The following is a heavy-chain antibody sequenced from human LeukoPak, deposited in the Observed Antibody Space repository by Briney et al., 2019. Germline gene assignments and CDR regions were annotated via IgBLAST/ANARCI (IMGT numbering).Heavy chain of an antibody. D-gene: IGHD3-10*01. CDR1: GGSISSYY. J-gene: IGHJ5*02. CDR2: IYYSGST. V-gene: IGHV4-59*12. Sequence: SETLSLTCTVSGGSISSYYWNWIRQPPGKGLEWIGYIYYSGSTNYNPSLKSRVTMSVDTSKNQFSLKLSSVTAADTAVYYCARSRNYYGSGSYYPQGNWFDPWGQGTLVTVSS. CDR3: ARSRNYYGSGSYYPQGNWFDP.